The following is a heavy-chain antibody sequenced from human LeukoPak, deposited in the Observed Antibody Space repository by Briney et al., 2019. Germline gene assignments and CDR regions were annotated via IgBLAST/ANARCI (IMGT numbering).Heavy chain of an antibody. CDR3: ARDPGAAAGAIFDY. V-gene: IGHV3-23*03. CDR2: IHNGGGST. D-gene: IGHD6-13*01. Sequence: GGSLRLSCAASGFIFGHYVMSWVRQAPGKGLEWVSSIHNGGGSTYYADSVKGRFTISRDNSKNTLYLQMNSLRAEDTAVYYCARDPGAAAGAIFDYWGQGTLVTVSS. J-gene: IGHJ4*02. CDR1: GFIFGHYV.